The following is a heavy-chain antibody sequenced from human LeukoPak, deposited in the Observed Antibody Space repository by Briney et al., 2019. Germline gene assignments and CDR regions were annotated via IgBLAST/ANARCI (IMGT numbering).Heavy chain of an antibody. CDR1: GGSISSYY. CDR3: ASAREYSSSSERAYYFDS. CDR2: IYYSGNT. J-gene: IGHJ4*02. Sequence: SETLSLTCTFSGGSISSYYWIWIRQPPGKGLEWIGFIYYSGNTNYNPSLKSRVTISIDTSKNQFSLKLRSVTAADTAVYYCASAREYSSSSERAYYFDSWGQGTLVTVSS. D-gene: IGHD6-6*01. V-gene: IGHV4-59*01.